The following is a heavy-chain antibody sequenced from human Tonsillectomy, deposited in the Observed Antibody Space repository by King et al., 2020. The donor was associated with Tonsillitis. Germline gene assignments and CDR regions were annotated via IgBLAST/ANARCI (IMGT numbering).Heavy chain of an antibody. CDR2: IYFSGST. J-gene: IGHJ4*02. V-gene: IGHV4-39*01. CDR3: AGQYYYGSGNYKYYFDY. Sequence: LQLQESGPGLVKPSETLSLTCTVSGVSISSSNYYWGWIRQPPGRGLEWIGYIYFSGSTYYNPSLKSRVTIFVDTSKNQFSLKLSSVTAADTAVYYCAGQYYYGSGNYKYYFDYWGQGTLVTVSS. D-gene: IGHD3-10*01. CDR1: GVSISSSNYY.